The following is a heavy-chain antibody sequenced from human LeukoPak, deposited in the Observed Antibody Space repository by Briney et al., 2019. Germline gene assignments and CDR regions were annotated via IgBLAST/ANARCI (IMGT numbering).Heavy chain of an antibody. D-gene: IGHD4-17*01. CDR3: ARDQSDDFGAEFDY. J-gene: IGHJ4*02. CDR2: ISSSSTYI. CDR1: GFTFSSYT. Sequence: GGSLRLSCAASGFTFSSYTMNWVRQAPGKGLQWVSSISSSSTYIYYADSMKGRFTISRDNAKTSLYLQMNSLRAEDTAVYYCARDQSDDFGAEFDYWGQGTLVTVSS. V-gene: IGHV3-21*01.